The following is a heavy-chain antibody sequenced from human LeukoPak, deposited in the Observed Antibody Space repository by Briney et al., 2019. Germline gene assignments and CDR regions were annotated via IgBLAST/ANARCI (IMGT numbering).Heavy chain of an antibody. CDR2: IRSSGSTI. J-gene: IGHJ4*02. CDR1: GFTFSSYG. V-gene: IGHV3-48*03. D-gene: IGHD6-19*01. Sequence: PGGSLTLPCAASGFTFSSYGMNWVRQAPGNGMEWVSYIRSSGSTICYADSVKGRFTNSRDNAKNSLYLQMNSLRAEDTVVYYCARGDTSGWSDYWGQGTLVTVSS. CDR3: ARGDTSGWSDY.